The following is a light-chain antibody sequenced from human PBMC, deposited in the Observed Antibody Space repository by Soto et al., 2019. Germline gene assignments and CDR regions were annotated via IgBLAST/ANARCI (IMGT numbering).Light chain of an antibody. Sequence: EIVLTQSPGTLSLSPGERATLSCRASQSVSSSYLAWYQQKPGQAPRLLIYGASSRATGIPDRFSGSGSGTYFTLTISRLETEDFAVYYCQQYGSSPQYTFGQGTKLEIK. CDR2: GAS. J-gene: IGKJ2*01. CDR1: QSVSSSY. V-gene: IGKV3-20*01. CDR3: QQYGSSPQYT.